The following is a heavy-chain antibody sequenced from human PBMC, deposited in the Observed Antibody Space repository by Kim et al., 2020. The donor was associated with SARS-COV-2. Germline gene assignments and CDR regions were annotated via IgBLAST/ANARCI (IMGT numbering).Heavy chain of an antibody. J-gene: IGHJ5*02. V-gene: IGHV4-59*09. Sequence: LKSRVTISVDTSKNQFSLKLSSVTAADTAVYYCARGGDFWSGYLDRWSDPWGQGTLVTVSS. CDR3: ARGGDFWSGYLDRWSDP. D-gene: IGHD3-3*01.